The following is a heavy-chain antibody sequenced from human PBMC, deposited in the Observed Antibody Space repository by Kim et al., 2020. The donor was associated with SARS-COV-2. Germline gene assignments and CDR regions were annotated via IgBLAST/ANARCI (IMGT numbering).Heavy chain of an antibody. D-gene: IGHD4-17*01. J-gene: IGHJ4*02. CDR2: IWYDGSNK. V-gene: IGHV3-33*06. Sequence: GGSLRLSCAASGFTFSSYAMHWVRQAPGKGLEWVAVIWYDGSNKYYADSVKGRFTISRDNSKNTLYLQMNSLRAEDTAVYYCAKGVLRWSRAHFDYWGQGTLGTVSS. CDR1: GFTFSSYA. CDR3: AKGVLRWSRAHFDY.